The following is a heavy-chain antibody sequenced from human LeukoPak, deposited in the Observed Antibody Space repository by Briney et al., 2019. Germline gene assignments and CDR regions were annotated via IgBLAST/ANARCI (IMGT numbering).Heavy chain of an antibody. D-gene: IGHD3-10*01. CDR3: ARDVTMVRGVNPRAFDY. Sequence: LETLSLTCTVSSGSISTSNYYWGWVRQPPGKALEWIGNIFYSGSTYYSPSLKSRVTISLDTSRNQFSLKLSSVTAADTAVYYCARDVTMVRGVNPRAFDYWGQGTLVTVSS. J-gene: IGHJ4*02. V-gene: IGHV4-39*07. CDR2: IFYSGST. CDR1: SGSISTSNYY.